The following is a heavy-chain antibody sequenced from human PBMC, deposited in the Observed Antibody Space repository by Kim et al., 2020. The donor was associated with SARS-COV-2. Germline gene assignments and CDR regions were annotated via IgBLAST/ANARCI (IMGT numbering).Heavy chain of an antibody. Sequence: SETLSLTCTVSGGSISSYYWSWIRQPPGKGLEWIGYIYYSGSTNYNPSLKSRVTISVDTSKNQFSLKLSSVTAADTAVYYCARTDPYYYDSSGSWFDYWGQGTLVTVSS. D-gene: IGHD3-22*01. CDR2: IYYSGST. J-gene: IGHJ4*02. CDR3: ARTDPYYYDSSGSWFDY. V-gene: IGHV4-59*08. CDR1: GGSISSYY.